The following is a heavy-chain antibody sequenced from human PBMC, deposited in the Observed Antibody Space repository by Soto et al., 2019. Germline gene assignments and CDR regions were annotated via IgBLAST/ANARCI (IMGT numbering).Heavy chain of an antibody. Sequence: SETLSLTCAVYGASLSGYDWSWVRQPPGKGLEWIGEINQSGGTNYNPSLKGRVTISMDTSKNQFSLRLESVTAADTAIYYCARDPYANAFDIWGRGTMVTVSS. J-gene: IGHJ3*02. V-gene: IGHV4-34*01. CDR3: ARDPYANAFDI. D-gene: IGHD2-8*01. CDR2: INQSGGT. CDR1: GASLSGYD.